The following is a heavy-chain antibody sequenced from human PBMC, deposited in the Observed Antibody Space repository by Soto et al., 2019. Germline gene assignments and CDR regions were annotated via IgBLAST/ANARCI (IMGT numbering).Heavy chain of an antibody. J-gene: IGHJ6*03. CDR2: ISYDGSNK. Sequence: QVQLVESGGGVVQPGRSLRLSCAASGFTFSSYGMHWVRQAPGKGLEWVAVISYDGSNKYYADSVKGRFTISRDNSKNTLYLQMNSLRAEDTAVYYCAKDGIDYGDYFFYYCYMDVWGKGTTVTVSS. CDR3: AKDGIDYGDYFFYYCYMDV. CDR1: GFTFSSYG. V-gene: IGHV3-30*18. D-gene: IGHD4-17*01.